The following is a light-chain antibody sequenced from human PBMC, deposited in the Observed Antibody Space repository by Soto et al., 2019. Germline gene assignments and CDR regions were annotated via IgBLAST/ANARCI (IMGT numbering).Light chain of an antibody. Sequence: QSALTQPASVSGSPGQSSTISCTGTTTNIGGYNYVSWYQHRPGNAPKLVIYEVSNRPSGVSNRFSGSKSGSAASLTISGLQAEDEGDYYCSAFTTSSTILFGGGTKVTVL. V-gene: IGLV2-14*01. CDR1: TTNIGGYNY. CDR3: SAFTTSSTIL. J-gene: IGLJ2*01. CDR2: EVS.